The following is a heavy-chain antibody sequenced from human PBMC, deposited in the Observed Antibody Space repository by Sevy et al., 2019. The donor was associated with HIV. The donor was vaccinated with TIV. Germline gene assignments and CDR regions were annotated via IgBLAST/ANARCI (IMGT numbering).Heavy chain of an antibody. CDR1: GGSISSSSYY. J-gene: IGHJ3*02. V-gene: IGHV4-39*01. CDR2: IYYSGST. CDR3: ARRPVGVFVGGAFDI. D-gene: IGHD2-21*01. Sequence: SETLSLTCTVSGGSISSSSYYWGWIRQPPGRGRGGIGGIYYSGSTYYNPSLKSRVTISVATSKNQFSLKLSSVTAADTAVYYCARRPVGVFVGGAFDIWGQGTMVTVSS.